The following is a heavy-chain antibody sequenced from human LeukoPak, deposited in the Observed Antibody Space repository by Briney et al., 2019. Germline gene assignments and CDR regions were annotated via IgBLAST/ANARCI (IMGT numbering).Heavy chain of an antibody. CDR2: ISGSGGST. CDR3: AKLHPGHYDYGSVSLDY. D-gene: IGHD3-10*01. J-gene: IGHJ4*02. Sequence: GGSLRLSCAASGFTFSSYAMSWVRQAPGKGLEWVSAISGSGGSTYYADSVKGRFTIYRDNSKNTLYLQMNSLRAEDTAVYYCAKLHPGHYDYGSVSLDYWCQGTLLTVSS. CDR1: GFTFSSYA. V-gene: IGHV3-23*01.